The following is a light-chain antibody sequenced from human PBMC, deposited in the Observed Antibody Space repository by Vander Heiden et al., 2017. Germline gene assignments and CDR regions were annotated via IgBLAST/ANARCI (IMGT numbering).Light chain of an antibody. V-gene: IGLV3-21*02. CDR1: CIGDKS. CDR2: DGS. Sequence: SYVLTQPPSVSVAPGQPARITSGGNCIGDKSVNWYQRNPSQAPVLVVYDGSDRPSGIPERFSGSNSGNTATLTISRVEAGDEADYYCQVWDGISDHPNWVFGGGTKLTVL. J-gene: IGLJ3*02. CDR3: QVWDGISDHPNWV.